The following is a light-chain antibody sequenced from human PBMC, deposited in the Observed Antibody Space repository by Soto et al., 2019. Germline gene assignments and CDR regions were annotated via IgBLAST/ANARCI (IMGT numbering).Light chain of an antibody. V-gene: IGKV1-39*01. J-gene: IGKJ1*01. CDR2: AAS. CDR3: QQSHSIPPT. CDR1: QSISSY. Sequence: DIQMTQSPTSLSASAGDRVTITCRASQSISSYLCWYQQKPGKAPKLLIYAASSLQSGVPSRFSGSGSGTNFTLTINSLQADDFATYYCQQSHSIPPTFGQGTKVEIK.